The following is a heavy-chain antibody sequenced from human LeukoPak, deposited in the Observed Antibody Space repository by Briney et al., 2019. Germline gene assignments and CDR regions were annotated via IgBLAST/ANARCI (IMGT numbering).Heavy chain of an antibody. V-gene: IGHV4-30-4*07. D-gene: IGHD3-3*01. Sequence: PSETLSLTCAVSGGPISVGGYSWSWIRQPPGKGLEWIGYIYYSGATHYNPSVESRISISIDSSNNQCSLNLRSVTTADTAVYYCARVPGVVITGKWYFDLWGRGTLVTVSS. CDR1: GGPISVGGYS. CDR2: IYYSGAT. J-gene: IGHJ2*01. CDR3: ARVPGVVITGKWYFDL.